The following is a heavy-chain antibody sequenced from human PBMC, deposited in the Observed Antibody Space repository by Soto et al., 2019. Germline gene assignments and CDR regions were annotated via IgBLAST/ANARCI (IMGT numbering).Heavy chain of an antibody. CDR3: ARTAVVGIAARRSPMDV. CDR2: IYYSGST. J-gene: IGHJ6*02. D-gene: IGHD6-6*01. Sequence: QVQLQESGPGLVKPSQTLSLTCTVSGGSISSGGYYWSWIRQHPGKGLEWIGYIYYSGSTYYNPSLQSRVTISVDTSKNQFSLKLSSVTAADTAVYYCARTAVVGIAARRSPMDVWGQGTTVTVSS. CDR1: GGSISSGGYY. V-gene: IGHV4-31*03.